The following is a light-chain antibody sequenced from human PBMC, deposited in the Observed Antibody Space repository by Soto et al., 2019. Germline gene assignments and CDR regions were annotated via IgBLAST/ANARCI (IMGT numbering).Light chain of an antibody. Sequence: DIQMTQSPSALSASVGDRVTITCRASQTISPYLKWYQQKPGKAPKLLIYDASTLQSGVPSRFSGSVSGTGFTLTISSLQPEDFATYYCQQSLGIPYTFGQGTRLEIK. J-gene: IGKJ2*01. CDR3: QQSLGIPYT. CDR2: DAS. CDR1: QTISPY. V-gene: IGKV1-39*01.